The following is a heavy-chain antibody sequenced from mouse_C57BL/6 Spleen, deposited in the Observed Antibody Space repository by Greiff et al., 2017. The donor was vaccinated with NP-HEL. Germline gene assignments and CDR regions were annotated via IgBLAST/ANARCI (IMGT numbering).Heavy chain of an antibody. CDR1: GYAFSSYW. CDR3: ALYYGSSPFDY. CDR2: IYPGDGDT. V-gene: IGHV1-80*01. J-gene: IGHJ2*01. D-gene: IGHD1-1*01. Sequence: LQESGASVKISCKASGYAFSSYWMNWVKQRPGKGLEWIGQIYPGDGDTNYNGKFKGKATLTADKSSSTAYMQLSSLTAEDSAVYCCALYYGSSPFDYWGQGTPLTVSS.